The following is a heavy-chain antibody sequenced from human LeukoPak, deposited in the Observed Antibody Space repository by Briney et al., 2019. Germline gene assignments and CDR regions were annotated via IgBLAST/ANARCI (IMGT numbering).Heavy chain of an antibody. J-gene: IGHJ3*02. D-gene: IGHD1-1*01. V-gene: IGHV3-74*01. CDR2: INSDGSST. CDR3: ARDFVTGRYPTGGAFDI. Sequence: GGSLRLSCAASGFTFSSYWMHWVRQAPGKGLVWVSRINSDGSSTSYADSVKGRFTISRDNAKNTLYLQMNSLRAEDTAVYYCARDFVTGRYPTGGAFDIWGQGTMVTVSS. CDR1: GFTFSSYW.